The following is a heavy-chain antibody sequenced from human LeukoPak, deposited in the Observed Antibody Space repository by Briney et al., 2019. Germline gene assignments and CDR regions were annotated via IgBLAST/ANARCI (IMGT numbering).Heavy chain of an antibody. Sequence: SVKVSCKASGGTFSSYAISWVRQAPGQGLEWMGGIIPIFGTANYAQKFQGRVTITTDESTSTAYMELSSLRSEDTAVYYCARVYDRAGSDAFDIWGQGTMVTVSS. CDR2: IIPIFGTA. CDR1: GGTFSSYA. V-gene: IGHV1-69*05. CDR3: ARVYDRAGSDAFDI. D-gene: IGHD1-14*01. J-gene: IGHJ3*02.